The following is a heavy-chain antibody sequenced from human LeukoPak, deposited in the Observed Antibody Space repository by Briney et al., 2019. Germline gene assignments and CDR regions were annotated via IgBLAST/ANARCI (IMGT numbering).Heavy chain of an antibody. D-gene: IGHD6-19*01. CDR3: AKGSSNGWYNDY. CDR2: ISGSGDST. V-gene: IGHV3-23*01. J-gene: IGHJ4*01. CDR1: GFTFSSYA. Sequence: GSLRLSCAASGFTFSSYAMSWVRQAPGKGLEWVSAISGSGDSTYYADSVKGRFTISRDSSKNTLFLHMHSLRAEDTAVFYCAKGSSNGWYNDYWGHGTLVTVSS.